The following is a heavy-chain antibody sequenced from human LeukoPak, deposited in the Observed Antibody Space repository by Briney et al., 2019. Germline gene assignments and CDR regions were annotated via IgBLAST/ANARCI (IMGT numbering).Heavy chain of an antibody. J-gene: IGHJ3*02. Sequence: GGSLRLSCAASNFTVSSTYMTWVRQTPGKGLDWVSLIYAAGNIYYADSVKGRFRMSRDISTNTLFLDINRLRVEDTAVYYCAAGVSDKHAFDIWGHGTEVIVSS. CDR2: IYAAGNI. V-gene: IGHV3-53*01. CDR3: AAGVSDKHAFDI. CDR1: NFTVSSTY.